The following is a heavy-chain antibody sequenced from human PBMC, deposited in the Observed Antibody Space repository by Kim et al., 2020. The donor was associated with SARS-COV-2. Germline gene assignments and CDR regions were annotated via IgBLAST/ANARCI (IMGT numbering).Heavy chain of an antibody. CDR3: ARGGDPREFCSGTDPFDI. V-gene: IGHV1-46*01. J-gene: IGHJ3*02. CDR2: INPRGVTS. Sequence: ASVKVSCKASGYSFSSYYINWVRQSPGQVLEWIGIINPRGVTSRNAQKFQGRITMTRYTSTTTFYLELSSIISEDTAFYYFARGGDPREFCSGTDPFDIW. CDR1: GYSFSSYY. D-gene: IGHD3-16*01.